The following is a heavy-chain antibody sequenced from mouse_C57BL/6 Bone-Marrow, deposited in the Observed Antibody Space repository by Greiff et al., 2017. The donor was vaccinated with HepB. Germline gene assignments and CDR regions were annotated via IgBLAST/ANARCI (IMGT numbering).Heavy chain of an antibody. D-gene: IGHD1-1*01. Sequence: EVKLMESGGGLVKPGGSLKLSCAASGFTFSDYGMHWVRQAPEKGLEWVAYISSGSSTIYYADTVQGRFTISRDNAKNTLFLQMTSLRSEDTAMYYCASIYYGSSYYDAMDYWGQGTSVTVSS. J-gene: IGHJ4*01. V-gene: IGHV5-17*01. CDR3: ASIYYGSSYYDAMDY. CDR2: ISSGSSTI. CDR1: GFTFSDYG.